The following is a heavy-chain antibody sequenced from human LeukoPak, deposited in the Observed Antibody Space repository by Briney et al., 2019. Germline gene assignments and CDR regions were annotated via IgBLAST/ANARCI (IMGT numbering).Heavy chain of an antibody. V-gene: IGHV3-21*01. D-gene: IGHD3-16*01. CDR3: GRAFPPLRTSSAGDL. CDR1: GFTFSDYD. CDR2: ISGLSSHI. Sequence: GGSLRLACSASGFTFSDYDMTWVRQAPGKGLEWVSSISGLSSHIYYGDSVRGRFSISRDNAKNSLYRQMNSLGAEDTAVYYCGRAFPPLRTSSAGDLWGQGTLVTVSS. J-gene: IGHJ4*02.